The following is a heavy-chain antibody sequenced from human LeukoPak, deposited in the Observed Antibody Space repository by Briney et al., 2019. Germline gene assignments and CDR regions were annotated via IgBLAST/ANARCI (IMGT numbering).Heavy chain of an antibody. CDR1: GGSFSGYY. CDR3: VRGLWYSGMDL. V-gene: IGHV4-34*01. CDR2: INHSGST. D-gene: IGHD3-16*01. J-gene: IGHJ6*02. Sequence: PSETLSLTCAVYGGSFSGYYWSWIRQPPGKGLEWIGEINHSGSTNYNPSLKSRVTISVDTSKNQFSLKLSSVTAADTAVYYCVRGLWYSGMDLWGQGTTVTVSS.